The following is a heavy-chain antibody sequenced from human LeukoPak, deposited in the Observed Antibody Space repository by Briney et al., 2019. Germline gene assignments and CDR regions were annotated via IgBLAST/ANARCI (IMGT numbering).Heavy chain of an antibody. J-gene: IGHJ4*02. CDR3: ATNSGSPGGY. CDR1: GFTFSDYT. CDR2: IWYDGSNK. V-gene: IGHV3-33*01. Sequence: GGSLRLSCAASGFTFSDYTIHWVRQAPGKGLEWVAVIWYDGSNKYYADSVKGRFTISRDNSKNTLYLQMNSLRAGDTAMYYCATNSGSPGGYWGQGTLVTVSS. D-gene: IGHD1-26*01.